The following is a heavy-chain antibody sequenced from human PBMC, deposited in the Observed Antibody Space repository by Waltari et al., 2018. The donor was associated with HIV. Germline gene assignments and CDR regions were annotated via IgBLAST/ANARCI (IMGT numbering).Heavy chain of an antibody. D-gene: IGHD3-3*01. CDR1: GFTFSSYN. CDR2: ISSTSTAI. Sequence: EVQLVESGGGLVQPGGSLRLSCAASGFTFSSYNMNWVRRAPGKGLEWVSYISSTSTAIHYADSVKGRFTISRDNAKNTLYLQMNSLRAEDTAVYYCARDRGYDFWSGYYSGPRDDADVWGQGTTVTVSS. V-gene: IGHV3-48*01. CDR3: ARDRGYDFWSGYYSGPRDDADV. J-gene: IGHJ6*02.